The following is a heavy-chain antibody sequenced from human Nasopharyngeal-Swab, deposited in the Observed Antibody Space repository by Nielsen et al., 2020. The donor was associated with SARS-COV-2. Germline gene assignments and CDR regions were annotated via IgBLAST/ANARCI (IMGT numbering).Heavy chain of an antibody. CDR1: GFTFSSYG. CDR3: ARGHNTYCGGDCYSLAPDY. CDR2: ISYDGSNK. Sequence: GESLKISCAASGFTFSSYGMHWVRQAPGKGLEWVAVISYDGSNKYYADSVKGRSTISRDNSKNTLYLQMNSLRAEDTAVYYRARGHNTYCGGDCYSLAPDYWGQGTLVTVSS. V-gene: IGHV3-30*03. D-gene: IGHD2-21*02. J-gene: IGHJ4*02.